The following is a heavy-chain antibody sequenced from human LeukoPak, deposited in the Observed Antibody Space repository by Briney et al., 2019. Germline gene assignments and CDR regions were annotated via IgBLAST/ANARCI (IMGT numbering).Heavy chain of an antibody. Sequence: SETLSLTCTVSGGSILSGSYYWSWIRQPAGKGLEWIGRVYSSGYTNYNSSLKSRVSISVDTSKNQISLTLNSVTAADTAVYFCARGPYYDFWSGYYAQEVVTAFDIWGQGTMVTVSS. CDR2: VYSSGYT. D-gene: IGHD3-3*01. J-gene: IGHJ3*02. V-gene: IGHV4-61*02. CDR1: GGSILSGSYY. CDR3: ARGPYYDFWSGYYAQEVVTAFDI.